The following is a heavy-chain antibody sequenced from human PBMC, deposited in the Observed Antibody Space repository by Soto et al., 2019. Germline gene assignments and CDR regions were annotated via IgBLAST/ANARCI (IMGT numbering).Heavy chain of an antibody. CDR1: GFSLSTSGVG. J-gene: IGHJ4*02. CDR3: AHTSSLEPYFDY. V-gene: IGHV2-5*01. Sequence: QITLKESGPTLVKPTQTLTLTCTFSGFSLSTSGVGVGWIRQPPGKALEWLALIYWNDDKRYSPSLKSRLTITKDTSKNQVVLTMTNMDPVDTATYYCAHTSSLEPYFDYWGQGTLVTVSS. CDR2: IYWNDDK.